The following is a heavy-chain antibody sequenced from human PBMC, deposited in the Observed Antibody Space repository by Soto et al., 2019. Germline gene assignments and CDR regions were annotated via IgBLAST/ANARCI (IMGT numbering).Heavy chain of an antibody. CDR1: GYSFTSYW. D-gene: IGHD3-22*01. J-gene: IGHJ3*02. CDR3: ARRRVGYDSSVQTGAFDI. Sequence: GESLKISCKGSGYSFTSYWIGWVRQMPGKGLEWMGIIYPGDSDTRYSPSCQGQVTISADKSISTPYRQWSSRKAPDTAMYYCARRRVGYDSSVQTGAFDIWGQGTMVTVSS. CDR2: IYPGDSDT. V-gene: IGHV5-51*01.